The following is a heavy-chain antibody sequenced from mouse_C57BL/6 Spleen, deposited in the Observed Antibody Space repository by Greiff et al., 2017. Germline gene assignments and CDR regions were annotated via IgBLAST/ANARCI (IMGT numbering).Heavy chain of an antibody. CDR1: GYTFTDYE. CDR3: TAYYYGSSSWYFDY. CDR2: IDPETGGT. J-gene: IGHJ2*01. Sequence: QVHVKQSGAELVRPGASVTLSCKASGYTFTDYEMHWVKQTPVHGLEWIGAIDPETGGTAYNQKFKGKAILTADKSSSTAYMELRSLTSEDSAVYYCTAYYYGSSSWYFDYWGQGTTLTVSS. D-gene: IGHD1-1*01. V-gene: IGHV1-15*01.